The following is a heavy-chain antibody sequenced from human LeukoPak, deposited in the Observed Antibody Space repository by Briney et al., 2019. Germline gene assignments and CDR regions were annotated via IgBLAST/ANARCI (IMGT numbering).Heavy chain of an antibody. V-gene: IGHV1-3*01. Sequence: ASVKVSCKASGYTLTNYAIHWVRQAPGQRLEWRGWFNSDTGNTEYSQKFQGRVTITRDTSANTAYMEVNRLRPEDTAVFYCARGGPNKSGWTLDYWGQGTLVTVSS. CDR3: ARGGPNKSGWTLDY. CDR1: GYTLTNYA. J-gene: IGHJ4*02. D-gene: IGHD6-19*01. CDR2: FNSDTGNT.